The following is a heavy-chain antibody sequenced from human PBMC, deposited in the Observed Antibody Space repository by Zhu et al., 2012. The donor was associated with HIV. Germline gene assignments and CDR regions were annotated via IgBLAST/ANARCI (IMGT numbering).Heavy chain of an antibody. Sequence: QVQLQESGPGLVKPSETLSLICSVSGGSISTYYWSWIRQPPGKGLEWIGYVYYSGSTNYNPSLKSRVTILVDTSKNQFSLKMSSVTAADTAVYYCARDLAVAGMWYLDLWGRGTLVTV. D-gene: IGHD6-19*01. J-gene: IGHJ2*01. CDR3: ARDLAVAGMWYLDL. V-gene: IGHV4-59*01. CDR2: VYYSGST. CDR1: GGSISTYY.